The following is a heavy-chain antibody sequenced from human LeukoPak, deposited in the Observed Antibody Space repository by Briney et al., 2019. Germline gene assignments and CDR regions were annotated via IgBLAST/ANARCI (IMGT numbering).Heavy chain of an antibody. V-gene: IGHV3-30*18. Sequence: GGSLRLSCTATGFSYSTYGMHWVRQAPGKGLEWMAVVSSDGTKKYYADSVKGRFTISRDNSKNTLYVQMDSLIAEDTAVYYCAKDQRGYNYGQLGYFDYWGQGTLVTVSS. J-gene: IGHJ4*02. CDR3: AKDQRGYNYGQLGYFDY. CDR1: GFSYSTYG. D-gene: IGHD5-18*01. CDR2: VSSDGTKK.